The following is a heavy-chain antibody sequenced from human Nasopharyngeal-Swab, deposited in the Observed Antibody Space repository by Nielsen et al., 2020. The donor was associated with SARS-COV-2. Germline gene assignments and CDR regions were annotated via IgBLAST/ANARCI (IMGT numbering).Heavy chain of an antibody. J-gene: IGHJ5*01. CDR1: GFTFSSYW. Sequence: GESLKISCAASGFTFSSYWMHWVRQAPGKGPEWVASIKEDGSEKDYVDSVKGRFTISRDNAKNMLYLQMNSLRAEDTAVYHCARGGRTFDSWGQGTLVTVSS. CDR2: IKEDGSEK. CDR3: ARGGRTFDS. D-gene: IGHD1-26*01. V-gene: IGHV3-7*03.